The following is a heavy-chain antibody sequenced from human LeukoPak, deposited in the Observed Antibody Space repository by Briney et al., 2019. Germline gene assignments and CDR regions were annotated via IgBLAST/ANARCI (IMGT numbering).Heavy chain of an antibody. CDR3: ARVSYSSSWSVEDYYFDY. V-gene: IGHV4-59*02. Sequence: SETLSLTCTVSGGSVSSYYWSWIRQPPGKGLEWIGYIYYSVSTNYNPSLKSRVTISVDTSKNQFSLKLSSVTAADTAVYYCARVSYSSSWSVEDYYFDYWGQGTLVTVSS. CDR2: IYYSVST. CDR1: GGSVSSYY. D-gene: IGHD6-13*01. J-gene: IGHJ4*02.